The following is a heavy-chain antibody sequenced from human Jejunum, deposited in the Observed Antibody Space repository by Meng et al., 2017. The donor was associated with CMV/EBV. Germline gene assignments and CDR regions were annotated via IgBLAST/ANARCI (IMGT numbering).Heavy chain of an antibody. CDR1: GVPLNIYG. V-gene: IGHV3-33*01. CDR2: LWYDGSRK. CDR3: ARDNDGSSHYSQFDY. J-gene: IGHJ4*02. D-gene: IGHD3-22*01. Sequence: SGVPLNIYGIHWVRQFPGKGLEWVAVLWYDGSRKYFADSVQGRFSISRDDSKNTVYLQMNSLRAEDTAVYYCARDNDGSSHYSQFDYWGQGTLVTVSS.